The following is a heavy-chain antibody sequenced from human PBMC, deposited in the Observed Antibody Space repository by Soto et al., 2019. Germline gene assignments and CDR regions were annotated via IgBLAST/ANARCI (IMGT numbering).Heavy chain of an antibody. V-gene: IGHV4-59*08. J-gene: IGHJ2*01. Sequence: QVQLQESGPGLVKPSETLSLTCTVSGGSISSYYWSWIRQPPGKGLEWIGYIYYSGSTNYNPSLKSRLTISVDTSKNQFSLKLSSVTAADTAVYYCARQRYFDLWGRGTLVTVSS. CDR3: ARQRYFDL. CDR2: IYYSGST. CDR1: GGSISSYY.